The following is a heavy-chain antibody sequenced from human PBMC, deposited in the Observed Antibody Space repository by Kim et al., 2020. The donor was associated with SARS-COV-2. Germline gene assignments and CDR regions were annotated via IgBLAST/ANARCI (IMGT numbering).Heavy chain of an antibody. V-gene: IGHV1-46*01. CDR1: GYTFTSYY. D-gene: IGHD4-17*01. Sequence: ASVKVSCKASGYTFTSYYMHWVRQAPGQGLEWMGIINPSGGSTSYAQKFQGRVTMTRDTSTSTVYMELSSLRSEDTAVYYCARDSESTYAPYYYYGMDVWGQGTTVTVS. J-gene: IGHJ6*02. CDR3: ARDSESTYAPYYYYGMDV. CDR2: INPSGGST.